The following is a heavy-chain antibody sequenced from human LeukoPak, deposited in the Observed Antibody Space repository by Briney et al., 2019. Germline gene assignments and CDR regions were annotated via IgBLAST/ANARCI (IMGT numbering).Heavy chain of an antibody. Sequence: GGSLRLSCAASGFTFSSYAMSWVRQAPGKGLEWVSAISGSGTSTDYADSVKGRLTISRDNSKNTVYLQMNSLRAEDTALYYCAKENSPYYYYYYGMDVWRQGTAVTVSS. CDR3: AKENSPYYYYYYGMDV. CDR1: GFTFSSYA. V-gene: IGHV3-23*01. D-gene: IGHD2/OR15-2a*01. J-gene: IGHJ6*02. CDR2: ISGSGTST.